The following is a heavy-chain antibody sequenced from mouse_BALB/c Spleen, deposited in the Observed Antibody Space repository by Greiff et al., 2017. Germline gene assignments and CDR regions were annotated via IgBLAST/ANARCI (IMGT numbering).Heavy chain of an antibody. CDR2: ISSGGSYT. Sequence: EVMLVESGGGLVKPGGSLKLSCAASGFTFSSYAMSWVRQTPEKRLEWVATISSGGSYTYYPDSVKGRFTISRDNAKNTLYLQMSSLRSEDTAMYYCARQGELSYFDYWGQGTTLTVSS. CDR1: GFTFSSYA. V-gene: IGHV5-9-3*01. J-gene: IGHJ2*01. CDR3: ARQGELSYFDY. D-gene: IGHD1-1*02.